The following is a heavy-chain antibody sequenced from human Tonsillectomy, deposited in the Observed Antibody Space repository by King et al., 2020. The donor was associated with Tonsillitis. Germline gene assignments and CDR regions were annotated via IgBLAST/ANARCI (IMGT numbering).Heavy chain of an antibody. CDR3: ARGGDLIMLSNALDYFDD. CDR2: INADTGNT. J-gene: IGHJ4*02. D-gene: IGHD2-21*01. Sequence: QLVQSGAEVKKPGASVKVSCKASGYTFSGYSMHWVRQAPGQRLEWMGWINADTGNTKYSQKFQGRVTITRDTSANTAYMELSSLTSEDTAVYYCARGGDLIMLSNALDYFDDWGQGTLVTVSS. CDR1: GYTFSGYS. V-gene: IGHV1-3*01.